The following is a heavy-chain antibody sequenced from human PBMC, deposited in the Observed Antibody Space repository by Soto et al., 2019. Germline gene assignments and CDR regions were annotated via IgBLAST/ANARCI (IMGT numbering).Heavy chain of an antibody. D-gene: IGHD3-16*01. CDR3: ARDLGLLXXXAGXNGLDV. CDR2: IWYDGSNK. V-gene: IGHV3-33*01. Sequence: QVQLVESGGGVVQPGRSLRLSCAAXXXTXXXYGXHWVRXAXXXXXAWVSLIWYDGSNKYYADSVKGRFTISRDNSKNTLYLQMNSLRAEDTAVYYCARDLGLLXXXAGXNGLDVWGQGTTVTVSS. J-gene: IGHJ6*02. CDR1: XXTXXXYG.